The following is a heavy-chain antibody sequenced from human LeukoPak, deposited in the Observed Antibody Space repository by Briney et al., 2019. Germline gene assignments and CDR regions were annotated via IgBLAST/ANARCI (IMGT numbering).Heavy chain of an antibody. Sequence: GESLKISCKGSGYSFTDYWIGWVRQMPGKGLEWMGIIYPGDSDTRYSPSFQGQVTISADKSISTAYLQWSSLKASDTAMYYCARQGGSSSWYPYYYYYYMDVWGKGTTVTVSS. J-gene: IGHJ6*03. CDR3: ARQGGSSSWYPYYYYYYMDV. V-gene: IGHV5-51*01. CDR1: GYSFTDYW. CDR2: IYPGDSDT. D-gene: IGHD6-13*01.